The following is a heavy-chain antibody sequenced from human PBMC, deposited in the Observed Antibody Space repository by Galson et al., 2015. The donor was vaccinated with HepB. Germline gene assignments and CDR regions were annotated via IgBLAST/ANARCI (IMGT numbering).Heavy chain of an antibody. Sequence: SVKVSCKASGYAFTSYGISWVRQAPGQGLEWMGWISAYNGNTNYAQKLQGRVTMTTDTSTSTAYMELRSLRSDDTAVYYCARDPQYYYDSSGLTPSVDYWGQGTLVTVSS. CDR2: ISAYNGNT. CDR1: GYAFTSYG. J-gene: IGHJ4*02. D-gene: IGHD3-22*01. V-gene: IGHV1-18*01. CDR3: ARDPQYYYDSSGLTPSVDY.